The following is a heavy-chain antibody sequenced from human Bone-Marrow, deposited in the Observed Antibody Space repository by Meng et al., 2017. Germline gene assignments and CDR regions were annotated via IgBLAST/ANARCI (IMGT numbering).Heavy chain of an antibody. V-gene: IGHV1-8*03. CDR3: ARVGQQLNAFDI. J-gene: IGHJ3*02. CDR1: GYTFTSYD. Sequence: ASAKVSCKASGYTFTSYDINWVRQATGQGLEWMGWMNPNSGNTGYAQKFQGRVTITRNTSISTAYMELSSLRSEDTAVYYCARVGQQLNAFDIWGQGTMVTVSS. D-gene: IGHD6-13*01. CDR2: MNPNSGNT.